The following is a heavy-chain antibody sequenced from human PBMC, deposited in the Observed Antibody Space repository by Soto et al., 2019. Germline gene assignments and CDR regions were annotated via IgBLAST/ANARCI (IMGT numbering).Heavy chain of an antibody. V-gene: IGHV1-69*01. Sequence: QVQLVQSGAEVKKPGSSVKVSCKASGGTFSSYAISWVRQAPGQGLEWMGGIIPIFGAANYAQKFQGRVTSAADESTSTADMELSSLRSEDTAVYDGASQKGQRELRPIDYWGQGTLVTVSS. CDR1: GGTFSSYA. J-gene: IGHJ4*02. CDR3: ASQKGQRELRPIDY. CDR2: IIPIFGAA. D-gene: IGHD1-26*01.